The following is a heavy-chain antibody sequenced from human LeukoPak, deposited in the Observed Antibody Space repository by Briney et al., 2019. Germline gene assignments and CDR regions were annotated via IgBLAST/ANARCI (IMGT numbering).Heavy chain of an antibody. D-gene: IGHD6-13*01. CDR2: INPSGGST. CDR3: ARDSAAAAPGPNWFDP. V-gene: IGHV1-46*01. CDR1: GYTSTSYY. Sequence: ASVKVSCKASGYTSTSYYMHWVRQAPGQGLEWMGIINPSGGSTSYAQKFQGRVTMTRDTSTSTVYMELSRLRSDDTAVYYCARDSAAAAPGPNWFDPWGQGTLVTVSS. J-gene: IGHJ5*02.